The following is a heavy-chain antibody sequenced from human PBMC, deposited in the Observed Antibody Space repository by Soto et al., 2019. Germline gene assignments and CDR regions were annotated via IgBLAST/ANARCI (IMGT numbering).Heavy chain of an antibody. D-gene: IGHD3-3*01. CDR1: GYTFTSYD. J-gene: IGHJ5*02. Sequence: ASVKVSCKASGYTFTSYDISWVRQAPGQGLEWMGWISAYNGNTNYAQKLQGRVTMTTDTSTSTAYMELRSLRSDDTAVYYCARSPIFGVVRNWFDPWGQGTLVTVSS. CDR3: ARSPIFGVVRNWFDP. V-gene: IGHV1-18*04. CDR2: ISAYNGNT.